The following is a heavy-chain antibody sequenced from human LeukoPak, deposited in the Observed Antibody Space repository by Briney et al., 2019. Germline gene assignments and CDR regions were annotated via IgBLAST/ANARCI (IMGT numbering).Heavy chain of an antibody. CDR2: INPTGGST. CDR3: ATDYYGSGSYKAFDI. D-gene: IGHD3-10*01. Sequence: ASVKVSCKASGYTFTSYYMHWVRQAPGQGLEWMGLINPTGGSTGYAQKFQGRVTMTRDMSTSTDYMELSSLRSEDTAVYYCATDYYGSGSYKAFDIWGQGTMVTVSS. CDR1: GYTFTSYY. V-gene: IGHV1-46*01. J-gene: IGHJ3*02.